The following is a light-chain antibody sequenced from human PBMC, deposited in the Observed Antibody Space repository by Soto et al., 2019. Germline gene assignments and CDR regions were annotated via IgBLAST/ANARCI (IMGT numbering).Light chain of an antibody. CDR3: QQSYRTPRT. V-gene: IGKV1-39*01. Sequence: IRMTQSPSSLSASTGDRVTITCRASQSISTYLNWYQQKPGKAPKLLIYKASTLKSGVPSRFSGSGSGTDFTLTISSLQPEDFATYYCQQSYRTPRTFGQGTKVDIK. CDR1: QSISTY. CDR2: KAS. J-gene: IGKJ1*01.